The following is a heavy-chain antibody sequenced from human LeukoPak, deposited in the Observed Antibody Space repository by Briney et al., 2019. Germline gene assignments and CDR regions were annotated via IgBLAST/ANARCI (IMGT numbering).Heavy chain of an antibody. CDR2: IYPGDSDT. J-gene: IGHJ4*02. D-gene: IGHD6-13*01. Sequence: GESLKISCKGSGYSFSTYWIGWVRQMPGKGLGWMGIIYPGDSDTRYSPSFQGQVTISADKSISTAYLQWSSLKASDTAMYFCARSHSSSWLDYWGQGTLVTVSS. V-gene: IGHV5-51*01. CDR3: ARSHSSSWLDY. CDR1: GYSFSTYW.